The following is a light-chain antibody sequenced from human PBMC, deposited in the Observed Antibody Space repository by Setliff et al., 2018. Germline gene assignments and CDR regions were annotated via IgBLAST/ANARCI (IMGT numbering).Light chain of an antibody. J-gene: IGLJ2*01. CDR1: SSDVGGYNY. Sequence: QSALAQPASVSGSPGQSITISCTGTSSDVGGYNYVSWYQQHPGKAPKLMIYDVSNRPSGVSNRFSGSKSGNTASLTISGLQAEDEADYYCCSYTIETTHALFAGGTQLTVL. CDR2: DVS. V-gene: IGLV2-14*01. CDR3: CSYTIETTHAL.